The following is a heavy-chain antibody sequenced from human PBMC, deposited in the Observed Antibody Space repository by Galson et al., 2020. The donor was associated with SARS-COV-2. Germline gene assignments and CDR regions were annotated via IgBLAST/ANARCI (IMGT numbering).Heavy chain of an antibody. D-gene: IGHD1-26*01. V-gene: IGHV3-30*04. CDR1: GFTFTNYA. CDR2: ISHDGKIQ. Sequence: QLGESLKISCAASGFTFTNYAMHWVRQAPGKGLEWLTVISHDGKIQVYADSVKGRFTISRDNSGNMVFLQIVSLRPDDTALYYCTRDVSGGASDIWGQGTRVTVS. J-gene: IGHJ3*02. CDR3: TRDVSGGASDI.